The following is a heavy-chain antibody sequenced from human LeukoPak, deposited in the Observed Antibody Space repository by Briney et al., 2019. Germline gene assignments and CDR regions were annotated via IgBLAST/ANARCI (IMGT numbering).Heavy chain of an antibody. CDR3: ARYIVSYPHDAFDI. D-gene: IGHD1-26*01. CDR2: IYYSGST. J-gene: IGHJ3*02. V-gene: IGHV4-61*01. CDR1: GDSVSSNSAA. Sequence: SQTLSLTCAISGDSVSSNSAAWSWIRQPPGKGLEWIGYIYYSGSTSYNPSLKSRVTISVDTSKKQFSLKLSSVTAADTAFYYCARYIVSYPHDAFDIWGQGTMVTVSS.